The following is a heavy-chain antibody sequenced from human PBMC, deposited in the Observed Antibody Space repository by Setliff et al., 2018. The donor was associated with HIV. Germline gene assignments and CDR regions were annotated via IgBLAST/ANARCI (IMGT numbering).Heavy chain of an antibody. J-gene: IGHJ5*02. D-gene: IGHD3-22*01. CDR2: RYYNGRT. CDR1: GDSVNSGSYF. V-gene: IGHV4-39*01. CDR3: GRHHDSDRSGDPDWFDP. Sequence: SETLSLTCTVSGDSVNSGSYFWAWIRQPPGKGLAYIGTRYYNGRTQYNASLKSRVTISVDTAKNQFSLKLNSVTAADTAVYYCGRHHDSDRSGDPDWFDPWGQGILVTVSS.